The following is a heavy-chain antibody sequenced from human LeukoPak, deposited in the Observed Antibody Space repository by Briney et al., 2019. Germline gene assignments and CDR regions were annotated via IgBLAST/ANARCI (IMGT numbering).Heavy chain of an antibody. CDR2: INPNSGNT. V-gene: IGHV1-18*04. Sequence: ASVKVSCKASGYTFTGYYMHWVRQAPGQGLEWMGWINPNSGNTNYAQKLQGRVTMTTDTYTSTDYMEPRSLRSDDTAVYYCARRPAAAGTVNWFDPWGQGTLVTVSS. CDR1: GYTFTGYY. J-gene: IGHJ5*02. D-gene: IGHD6-13*01. CDR3: ARRPAAAGTVNWFDP.